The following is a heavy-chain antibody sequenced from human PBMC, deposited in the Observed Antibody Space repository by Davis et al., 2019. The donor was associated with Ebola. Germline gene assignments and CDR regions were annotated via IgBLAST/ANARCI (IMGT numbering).Heavy chain of an antibody. CDR1: GFTVSTKY. CDR3: VTEVIRLITSDF. J-gene: IGHJ4*02. CDR2: IRSEGAGGTR. D-gene: IGHD1-14*01. Sequence: AGSLRLSCAASGFTVSTKYMSWVRQAPGKGLEWVGRIRSEGAGGTRDYAASAKGRFTIWRDDSKSTEYLKMNKLTTEDTAVYYCVTEVIRLITSDFWGQGSLVTVSS. V-gene: IGHV3-15*01.